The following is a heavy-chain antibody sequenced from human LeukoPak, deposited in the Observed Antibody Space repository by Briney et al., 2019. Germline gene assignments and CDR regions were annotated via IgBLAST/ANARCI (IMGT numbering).Heavy chain of an antibody. CDR3: ARAGYDFWSGYYTGFDY. CDR1: GGSISSGGYS. J-gene: IGHJ4*02. Sequence: PSQTLSLTCAVSGGSISSGGYSWSWIRQPPGKGLEWTGYIYHSGSTYYNPSLKSRVTISVDRSKNQFSLKLSSVTAADTAVYYCARAGYDFWSGYYTGFDYWGQGTLVTVSS. D-gene: IGHD3-3*01. CDR2: IYHSGST. V-gene: IGHV4-30-2*01.